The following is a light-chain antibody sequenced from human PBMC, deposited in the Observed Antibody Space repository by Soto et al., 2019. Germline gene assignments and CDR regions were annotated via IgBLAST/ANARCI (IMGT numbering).Light chain of an antibody. Sequence: QSALTQPPSASGSPGQSVTISCTGTSSDVGGYNYVSWYQQHPGKAPKLMLYEVTQRPSGVPDRFSGSKSGNTASLTVSGLQAEDEADYYCSSYAGNNNLVVFGGGTKLTVL. CDR3: SSYAGNNNLVV. V-gene: IGLV2-8*01. CDR1: SSDVGGYNY. J-gene: IGLJ2*01. CDR2: EVT.